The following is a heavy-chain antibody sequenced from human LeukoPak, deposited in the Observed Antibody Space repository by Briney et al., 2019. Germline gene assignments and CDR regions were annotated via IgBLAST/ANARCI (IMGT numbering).Heavy chain of an antibody. CDR1: GFTFSTSW. CDR3: ARDRGIAAAGTFGAFDI. CDR2: INWNGGST. D-gene: IGHD6-13*01. J-gene: IGHJ3*02. Sequence: GGSLRLSCEASGFTFSTSWMYWVRQAPGKGLEWVSGINWNGGSTGYADSVKGRFTISRDNAKNSLYLQMNSLRAEDTALYYCARDRGIAAAGTFGAFDIWGQGTMVTVSS. V-gene: IGHV3-20*04.